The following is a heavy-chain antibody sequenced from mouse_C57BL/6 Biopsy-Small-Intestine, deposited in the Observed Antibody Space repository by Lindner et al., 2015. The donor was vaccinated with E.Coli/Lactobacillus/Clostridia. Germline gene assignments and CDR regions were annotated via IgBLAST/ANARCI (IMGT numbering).Heavy chain of an antibody. J-gene: IGHJ2*01. CDR3: AKDYYGSSYDY. Sequence: VQLQESGGGLVKPGGSLKLSCAASGFTFSDYEMHWVRQAPEKGLEWVAYISSGSSTIYYADTVKGRFTISRDNVKNTLFLQMTSLRSEDTAMYYCAKDYYGSSYDYWGQGTTLTVSS. V-gene: IGHV5-17*01. D-gene: IGHD1-1*01. CDR2: ISSGSSTI. CDR1: GFTFSDYE.